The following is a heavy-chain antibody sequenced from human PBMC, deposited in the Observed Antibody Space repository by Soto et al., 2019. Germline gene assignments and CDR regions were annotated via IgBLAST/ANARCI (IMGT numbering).Heavy chain of an antibody. V-gene: IGHV4-31*03. J-gene: IGHJ5*02. CDR1: GGSISSGIYY. D-gene: IGHD6-13*01. CDR2: ISNSGIT. CDR3: ARGVKA. Sequence: QVQLQESGPGLVKPSETLSLICTVSGGSISSGIYYWSWIRQHPGKGLEWIGYISNSGITYYNPSLNSRLTRSVDTSKNQFSLKMTSVTAADTAVYYCARGVKAWGQGTLVTVSS.